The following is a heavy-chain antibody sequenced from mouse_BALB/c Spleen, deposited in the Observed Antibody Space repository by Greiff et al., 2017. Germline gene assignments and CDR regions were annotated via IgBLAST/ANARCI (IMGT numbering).Heavy chain of an antibody. CDR1: GFTFSSFG. CDR2: ISSGSSTI. CDR3: ARGTYYGNYDYAMDY. Sequence: EVHLVESGGGLVQPGGSRKLSCAASGFTFSSFGMHWVRQAPEKGLEWVAYISSGSSTIYYADTVKGRFTISRDNPKNTLFLQMTSLRSEDTAMYYCARGTYYGNYDYAMDYWGQGTSVTVSS. D-gene: IGHD2-10*01. J-gene: IGHJ4*01. V-gene: IGHV5-17*02.